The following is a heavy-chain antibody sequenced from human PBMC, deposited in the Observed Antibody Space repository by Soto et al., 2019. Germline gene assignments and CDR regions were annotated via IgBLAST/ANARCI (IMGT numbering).Heavy chain of an antibody. CDR1: GDSINSDYS. J-gene: IGHJ4*02. CDR3: ARDTGWGLGY. CDR2: IYYSGGT. D-gene: IGHD6-19*01. V-gene: IGHV4-4*02. Sequence: QVQLQESGPGLVRPSGTLSLSCAVSGDSINSDYSWNWVRQSPGKGLEWIAEIYYSGGTSYNPSLMSRVTISMDKSKNQFSLNLTYVTAADTAMYYCARDTGWGLGYWGQGTLVTVSS.